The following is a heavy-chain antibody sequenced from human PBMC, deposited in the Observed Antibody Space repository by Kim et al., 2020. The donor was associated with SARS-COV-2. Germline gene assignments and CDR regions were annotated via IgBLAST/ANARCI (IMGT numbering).Heavy chain of an antibody. D-gene: IGHD4-17*01. CDR2: ISSNSRYI. CDR1: GFTFSTYS. CDR3: ARDLGEDDDYGY. Sequence: GGSLRLSCAASGFTFSTYSMNWVRQAPGKGLEWVSSISSNSRYIYYADSVKGRFTISRDNAKNSLYLQMNSLRAEDTAVYYCARDLGEDDDYGYWGQGTLVTVSS. V-gene: IGHV3-21*01. J-gene: IGHJ4*02.